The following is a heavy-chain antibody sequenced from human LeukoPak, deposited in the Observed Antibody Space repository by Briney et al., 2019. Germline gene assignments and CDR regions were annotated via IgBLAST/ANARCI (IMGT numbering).Heavy chain of an antibody. CDR3: ARGPYCSSTSCYRAIRWFDP. J-gene: IGHJ5*02. D-gene: IGHD2-2*02. V-gene: IGHV4-59*01. CDR2: IYYSGST. CDR1: GGSISSYY. Sequence: SETLSLTCIVSGGSISSYYWSWIRQPPGKGLEWIGYIYYSGSTNYNPSLKSRVTISVDTSKNQFSLKLSSVTAADTAVYYCARGPYCSSTSCYRAIRWFDPWGQGTLVTVSS.